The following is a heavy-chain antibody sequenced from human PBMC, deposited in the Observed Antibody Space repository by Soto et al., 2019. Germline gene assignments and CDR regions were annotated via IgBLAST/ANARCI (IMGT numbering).Heavy chain of an antibody. CDR3: ALRGSSWSPFDY. Sequence: SETLSLTCTVSGGSISSYYWSWIRQPPGKGLEWIGYIYYSGSTNYNPSLKSRVTISVDTSKNQFSLNLSSVTAADTAVYYCALRGSSWSPFDYWGQGTLVTVSS. D-gene: IGHD6-13*01. CDR2: IYYSGST. CDR1: GGSISSYY. J-gene: IGHJ4*02. V-gene: IGHV4-59*01.